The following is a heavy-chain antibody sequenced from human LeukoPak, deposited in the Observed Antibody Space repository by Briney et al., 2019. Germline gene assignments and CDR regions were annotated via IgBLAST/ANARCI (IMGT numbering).Heavy chain of an antibody. J-gene: IGHJ4*02. CDR2: INHSGST. CDR3: ARGPWWWELFY. Sequence: SETLSLTCAVYGGSFSGYYWSWIRRPPGKGLEWIGEINHSGSTNYNPSLKSRVTISVDTSKNQFSLKLSSVTAADTAVYYCARGPWWWELFYWGQGTLVTVSS. D-gene: IGHD1-26*01. V-gene: IGHV4-34*01. CDR1: GGSFSGYY.